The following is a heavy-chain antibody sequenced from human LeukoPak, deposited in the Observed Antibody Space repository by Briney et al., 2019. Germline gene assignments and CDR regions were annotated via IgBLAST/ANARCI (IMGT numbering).Heavy chain of an antibody. V-gene: IGHV4-38-2*02. CDR3: ARVYGSGYDFRGAFDS. CDR1: GYSISSGYY. CDR2: IYHSGST. D-gene: IGHD5-12*01. Sequence: SETLSLTCTVSGYSISSGYYWGWIRQPPGKGLEWIGSIYHSGSTNYNPSLKSRVSISVDTSKNQFSLKLSSVTAADTAVYYCARVYGSGYDFRGAFDSWGQGTMVTVSS. J-gene: IGHJ3*02.